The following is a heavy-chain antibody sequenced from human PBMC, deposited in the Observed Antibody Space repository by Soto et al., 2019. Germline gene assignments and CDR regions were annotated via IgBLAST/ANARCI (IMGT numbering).Heavy chain of an antibody. V-gene: IGHV4-59*01. Sequence: PSETLSLTCTVSGGSISSYYWSWIRQPPGKGLEWIGYIYYSGSTNYNPSLKSRVTISVDTSKNQFSLKLSSVTAADTAVYYCARADGDYYYCYGMDVWGQGTTVTVSS. D-gene: IGHD3-10*01. CDR3: ARADGDYYYCYGMDV. CDR2: IYYSGST. CDR1: GGSISSYY. J-gene: IGHJ6*02.